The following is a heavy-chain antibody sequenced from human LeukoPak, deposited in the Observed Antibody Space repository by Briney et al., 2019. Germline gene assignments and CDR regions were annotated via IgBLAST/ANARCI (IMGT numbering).Heavy chain of an antibody. D-gene: IGHD4-23*01. Sequence: GGSLRLSCAASGFTFSSYAMSWVRQAPGKGLEWVSAISGSGGSTYYADSVKGRFTISRDNAKNSLYLQMNSLRAEDTAVYYCARDGYSDAFDIWGQGTMVTVSS. CDR2: ISGSGGST. V-gene: IGHV3-23*01. CDR3: ARDGYSDAFDI. J-gene: IGHJ3*02. CDR1: GFTFSSYA.